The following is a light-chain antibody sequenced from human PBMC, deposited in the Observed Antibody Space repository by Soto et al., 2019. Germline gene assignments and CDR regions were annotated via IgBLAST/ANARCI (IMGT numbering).Light chain of an antibody. Sequence: EIVLTQSPGTLSLSPGERGTLSCRASQSVSSSYLAWYQQKPGQAPRLLIYGASSRAAGIPERFSRSGSGTDFTLTISRLEPEDYAVYYCQHYGSSQWTFGQGTKVEIK. J-gene: IGKJ1*01. CDR3: QHYGSSQWT. CDR1: QSVSSSY. V-gene: IGKV3-20*01. CDR2: GAS.